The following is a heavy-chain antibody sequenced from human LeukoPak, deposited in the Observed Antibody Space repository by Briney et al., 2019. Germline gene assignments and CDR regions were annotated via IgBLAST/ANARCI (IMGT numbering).Heavy chain of an antibody. J-gene: IGHJ4*02. CDR2: INWNGDNT. Sequence: GGSLRLSCAASGFTFDDYGMNWVRQAPGKGLEWVSGINWNGDNTNYADSVKGRFTISRDSAKNSLHLQVNSLRAEDTAVYYCVRERFHGSGAPKFDFWGQGTLVTVSS. CDR3: VRERFHGSGAPKFDF. CDR1: GFTFDDYG. V-gene: IGHV3-20*04. D-gene: IGHD3-10*01.